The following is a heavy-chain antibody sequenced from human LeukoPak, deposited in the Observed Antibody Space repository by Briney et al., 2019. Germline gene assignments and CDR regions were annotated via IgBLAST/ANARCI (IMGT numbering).Heavy chain of an antibody. J-gene: IGHJ6*02. Sequence: PGGSLRLSCAASGFTFSSYSMSWVRQAPGKGPEWVSVIYSGGSTYYADSVKGRFTISRDNSKNTLYLQMNSLRAEDTAVYYCARDYAKAPYYYYGMDVWGQGTTVTVSS. D-gene: IGHD4-17*01. V-gene: IGHV3-66*01. CDR1: GFTFSSYS. CDR2: IYSGGST. CDR3: ARDYAKAPYYYYGMDV.